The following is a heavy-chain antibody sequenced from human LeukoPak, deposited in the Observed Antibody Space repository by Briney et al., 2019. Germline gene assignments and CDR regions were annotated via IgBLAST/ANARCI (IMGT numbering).Heavy chain of an antibody. V-gene: IGHV4-34*01. Sequence: SETLSLTCAVSGGAISSYHWSWIRQPPGKGLEWIGEINHSGSTNYNPSLKSRVTISVDTSKNQFSLKLSSVTAADTAVYYCASTDDYSNYVDYWGQGTLVTVSS. CDR1: GGAISSYH. D-gene: IGHD4-11*01. CDR2: INHSGST. J-gene: IGHJ4*02. CDR3: ASTDDYSNYVDY.